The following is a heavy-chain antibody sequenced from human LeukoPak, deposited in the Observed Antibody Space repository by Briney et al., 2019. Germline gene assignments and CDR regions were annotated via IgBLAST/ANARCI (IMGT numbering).Heavy chain of an antibody. J-gene: IGHJ4*02. V-gene: IGHV1-2*02. CDR2: INPNSGYT. Sequence: GASVKVSCKASGHTXTGSYIHWVRQAPGQGLEWMGWINPNSGYTDSAQSFQGRVTLTRDTSISTAYMELSSLRSDDTAVYYCARAVTLTDIDYWAREPWSPSPQ. D-gene: IGHD4-11*01. CDR1: GHTXTGSY. CDR3: ARAVTLTDIDY.